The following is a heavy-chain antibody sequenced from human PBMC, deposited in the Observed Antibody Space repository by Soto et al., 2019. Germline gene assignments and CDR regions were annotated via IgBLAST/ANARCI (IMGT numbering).Heavy chain of an antibody. V-gene: IGHV3-74*01. Sequence: EVQLVESGGGVVQPGGSLRLSCTASGFTFNTHWMHWVRQAPGKGLVWVSRIYFDGITTNYADSVKGRLTVSRNNAKNTVYLHVNTRMGEDPAVYYGSSGGARGVDYWGQGTLVTVSS. CDR3: SSGGARGVDY. D-gene: IGHD3-10*01. CDR1: GFTFNTHW. CDR2: IYFDGITT. J-gene: IGHJ4*02.